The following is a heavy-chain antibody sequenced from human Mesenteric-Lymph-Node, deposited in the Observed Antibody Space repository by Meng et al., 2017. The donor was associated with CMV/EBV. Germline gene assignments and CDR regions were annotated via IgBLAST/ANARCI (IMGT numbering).Heavy chain of an antibody. CDR3: ARDRDTDRYSPFDY. Sequence: QVQLVQSGAEVKKPGASVRVSCKASGYTFIDYYINWVRQAPGQGLEWMGRINPKTGGRSYAQNFQGRVTMTRDTSINTAYMEVNRLNSDDTAMYYCARDRDTDRYSPFDYWGPGTLVTVSS. CDR1: GYTFIDYY. V-gene: IGHV1-2*06. D-gene: IGHD1-1*01. J-gene: IGHJ4*02. CDR2: INPKTGGR.